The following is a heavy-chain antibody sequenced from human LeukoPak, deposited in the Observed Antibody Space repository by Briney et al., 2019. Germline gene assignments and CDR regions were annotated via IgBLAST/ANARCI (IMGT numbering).Heavy chain of an antibody. D-gene: IGHD5-18*01. Sequence: ASVKVSCKASGYTFTGYYMHWVRQAPGQGLEWMGWINPNSGGTNYAQKFQGRVTMTRDTSISTAYMELSRLRSDDTAVYYCARTIQLWPSYDYWGRGTLVTVSS. CDR1: GYTFTGYY. CDR2: INPNSGGT. V-gene: IGHV1-2*02. CDR3: ARTIQLWPSYDY. J-gene: IGHJ4*02.